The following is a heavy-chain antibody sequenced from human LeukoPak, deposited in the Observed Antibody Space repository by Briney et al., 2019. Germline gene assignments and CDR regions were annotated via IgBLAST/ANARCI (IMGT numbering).Heavy chain of an antibody. CDR2: IDYAGRT. Sequence: SETLSLTCTVSGGSISSYYWSWIRQPPGKGLEWIGYIDYAGRTNYNPSFKSRVTISVDTSKNQFSLKLSSVTAADTAVYYCARDRPGGSSLDYWGQGTLVAVSS. CDR3: ARDRPGGSSLDY. J-gene: IGHJ4*02. CDR1: GGSISSYY. V-gene: IGHV4-59*01. D-gene: IGHD6-13*01.